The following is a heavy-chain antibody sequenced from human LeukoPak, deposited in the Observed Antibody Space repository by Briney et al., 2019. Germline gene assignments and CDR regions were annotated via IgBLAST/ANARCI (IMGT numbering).Heavy chain of an antibody. CDR2: INHSGST. Sequence: SETLSLTCAVYGGSFSGYYWSWLRQPPGKGLEWIGEINHSGSTNHNPSLTSRVTISVDTSKNQFSLKLSSVTAADTAVYYCARDCSGGSCYFAFDIWGQGTMVTVSS. J-gene: IGHJ3*02. D-gene: IGHD2-15*01. CDR1: GGSFSGYY. CDR3: ARDCSGGSCYFAFDI. V-gene: IGHV4-34*01.